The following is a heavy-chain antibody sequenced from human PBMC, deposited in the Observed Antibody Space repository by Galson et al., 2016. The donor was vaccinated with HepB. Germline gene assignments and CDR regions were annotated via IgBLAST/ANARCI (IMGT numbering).Heavy chain of an antibody. J-gene: IGHJ1*01. CDR3: AREDGTSQLGELPH. V-gene: IGHV3-33*01. CDR1: GFIFNHCG. D-gene: IGHD3-16*01. Sequence: SLRLSCAASGFIFNHCGIHWVRQAPGKGLEWVAVIWYDGSKNVYADSVKGRFTISREDPKKTVYLQMSSLRVEDTAVYYCAREDGTSQLGELPHWGPGTLVTVSS. CDR2: IWYDGSKN.